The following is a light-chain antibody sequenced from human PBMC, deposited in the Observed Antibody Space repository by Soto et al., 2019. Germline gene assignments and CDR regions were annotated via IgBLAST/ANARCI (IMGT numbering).Light chain of an antibody. Sequence: EIVLTQSPATLSLSPGERATLSCRASQSLSSYLAWYQQKPGQAPRLLIFDASNRATGIPARFGGSGSGADVTLPVTSLEPEDFGGYYCQQRDNWPPLTCGGGTKVEIK. CDR2: DAS. CDR3: QQRDNWPPLT. V-gene: IGKV3-11*01. CDR1: QSLSSY. J-gene: IGKJ4*01.